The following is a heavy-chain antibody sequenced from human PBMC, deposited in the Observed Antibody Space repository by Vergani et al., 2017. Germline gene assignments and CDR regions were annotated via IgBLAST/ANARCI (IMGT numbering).Heavy chain of an antibody. V-gene: IGHV4-34*01. CDR2: INHSGST. CDR3: ARYGVAAAGTAFDY. Sequence: QVQLQQWGAGLLKPSETLSLTCAVYGGSFSGYYWSWLRQPPGKGLEWIWEINHSGSTNYNPSLKSRVTISVDTSQNQFSLKLSSVTAADTAVYYCARYGVAAAGTAFDYWGQGTLVTVSS. D-gene: IGHD6-13*01. J-gene: IGHJ4*02. CDR1: GGSFSGYY.